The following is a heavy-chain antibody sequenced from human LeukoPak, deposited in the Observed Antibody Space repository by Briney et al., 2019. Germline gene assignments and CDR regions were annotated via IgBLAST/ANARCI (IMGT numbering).Heavy chain of an antibody. Sequence: ASVKVSCKASGYTFTGSSINWVRLAPGQGLEWMGWISTYNGNTNYAQKLQGRVTMTTDTSTSTAYMELRSLRSDDTAVYYCAKDRWRNGSSSFDNWGQGTLVTVSS. CDR1: GYTFTGSS. CDR3: AKDRWRNGSSSFDN. V-gene: IGHV1-18*01. CDR2: ISTYNGNT. D-gene: IGHD6-6*01. J-gene: IGHJ4*02.